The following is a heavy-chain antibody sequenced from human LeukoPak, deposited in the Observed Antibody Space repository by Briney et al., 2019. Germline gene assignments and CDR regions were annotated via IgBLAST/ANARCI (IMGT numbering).Heavy chain of an antibody. CDR3: ARGRNLQWLVREVFDY. Sequence: ASVKVSCKASGYTFTGYYMHWVRQAPGQGLEWMGWINPNSGGTNYAQKFQGRVTISVDTSKNQFSLKLSSVTAADTAVYYCARGRNLQWLVREVFDYWGQGTLVTVSS. CDR2: INPNSGGT. V-gene: IGHV1-2*02. D-gene: IGHD6-19*01. J-gene: IGHJ4*02. CDR1: GYTFTGYY.